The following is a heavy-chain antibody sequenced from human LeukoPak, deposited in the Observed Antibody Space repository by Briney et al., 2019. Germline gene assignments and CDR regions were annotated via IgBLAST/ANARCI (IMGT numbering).Heavy chain of an antibody. CDR1: GFTVSSNY. Sequence: GGSLRLSCAASGFTVSSNYMSWVRQAPGKGLEWVSVIYSGGSTYYADSVKGRFTTSRDNSKNTLYLQMNSLRAEDTAVYYCARGPGVWYFYEYSSSWGPPFDPWGQGTLVTVSS. CDR2: IYSGGST. CDR3: ARGPGVWYFYEYSSSWGPPFDP. J-gene: IGHJ5*02. V-gene: IGHV3-53*01. D-gene: IGHD6-13*01.